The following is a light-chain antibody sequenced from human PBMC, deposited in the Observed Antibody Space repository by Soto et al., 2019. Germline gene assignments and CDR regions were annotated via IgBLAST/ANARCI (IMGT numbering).Light chain of an antibody. CDR1: QSVSRS. J-gene: IGKJ1*01. V-gene: IGKV3-11*01. CDR3: QHYNNWPQT. Sequence: EIVLTQSPATLSSFPGDRVTLSCRASQSVSRSLPWYQQKPGQAPRLLIYDASKRATGIPARCSGSGSGTDFTLTSSSLEPEDFAVYYCQHYNNWPQTFGQGTKVDIK. CDR2: DAS.